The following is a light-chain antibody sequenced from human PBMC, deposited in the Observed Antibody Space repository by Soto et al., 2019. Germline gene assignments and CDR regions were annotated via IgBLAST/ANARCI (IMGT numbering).Light chain of an antibody. J-gene: IGLJ2*01. CDR1: SSDVGGYHY. CDR3: SSSTSISTLVV. Sequence: QSALTQAASVSGSPGQSITISCTGTSSDVGGYHYVSWYQQHPDKAPKLMIYDVSNRPSGVSNRFSGSKSGNTASLTISGLHAEDEADYYCSSSTSISTLVVFGGGTKLTVL. CDR2: DVS. V-gene: IGLV2-14*01.